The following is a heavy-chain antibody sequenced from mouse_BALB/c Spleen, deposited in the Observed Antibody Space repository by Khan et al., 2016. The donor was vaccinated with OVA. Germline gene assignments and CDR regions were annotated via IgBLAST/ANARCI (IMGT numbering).Heavy chain of an antibody. Sequence: QVRLQQSGAELVKPGASVKLSCKASGYTFTTYYMYWVKQRPGQGLEWIGGINPSNGDTYFNERFKNKATLTVDKSSSSAYMQLSGLTSEDAAVYYCSMTGYGSPFAYWGQGTLVTVSA. CDR2: INPSNGDT. D-gene: IGHD1-1*02. CDR3: SMTGYGSPFAY. J-gene: IGHJ3*01. CDR1: GYTFTTYY. V-gene: IGHV1S81*02.